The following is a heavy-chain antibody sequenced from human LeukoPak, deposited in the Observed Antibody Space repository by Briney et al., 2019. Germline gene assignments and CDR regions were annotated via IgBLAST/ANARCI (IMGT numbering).Heavy chain of an antibody. CDR2: IYSHGTT. CDR3: ARGDYGSGLDTYAFDI. CDR1: GFTVSSDS. D-gene: IGHD4-17*01. J-gene: IGHJ3*02. V-gene: IGHV3-53*01. Sequence: GGSLRLSCAVSGFTVSSDSMNWVRQAPGKGLEWVSVIYSHGTTYYADSMKGRFTLSRDISKNSVYLQVKSLRAEDTAVYFCARGDYGSGLDTYAFDIWGQGTMVTVSS.